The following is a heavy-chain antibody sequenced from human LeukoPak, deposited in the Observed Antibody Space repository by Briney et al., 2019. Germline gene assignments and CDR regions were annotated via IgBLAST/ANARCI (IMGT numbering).Heavy chain of an antibody. CDR3: ARRVYFDGSGLHC. V-gene: IGHV4-59*01. CDR2: IYYSGST. CDR1: HGSIKSYY. Sequence: SETLSLTCTVSHGSIKSYYWSCVRQPPGKGLEWIGYIYYSGSTNYNPSLKSRVTISLDTSKNQLSLKLSSVTAADTAVYFCARRVYFDGSGLHCRGQGTLVTVSS. D-gene: IGHD3-22*01. J-gene: IGHJ4*02.